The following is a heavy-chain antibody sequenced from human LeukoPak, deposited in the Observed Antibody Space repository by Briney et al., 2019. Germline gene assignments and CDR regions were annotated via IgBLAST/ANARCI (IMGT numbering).Heavy chain of an antibody. Sequence: GGSLRLSCAASGFTFSDYYMSWIRQAPGKGLEWVSYISSSGSTIYYADSVKGRFTISRDNAKNSLYLQMNSLRAEDTAVYYCASWGGLRYFDWPKGDFDYWGQGTLVTVSS. V-gene: IGHV3-11*01. CDR3: ASWGGLRYFDWPKGDFDY. J-gene: IGHJ4*02. CDR2: ISSSGSTI. D-gene: IGHD3-9*01. CDR1: GFTFSDYY.